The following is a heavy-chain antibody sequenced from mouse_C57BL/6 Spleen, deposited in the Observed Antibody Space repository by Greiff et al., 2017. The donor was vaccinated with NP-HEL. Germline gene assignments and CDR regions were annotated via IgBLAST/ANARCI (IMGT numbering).Heavy chain of an antibody. V-gene: IGHV3-6*01. J-gene: IGHJ4*01. CDR3: AREGYYGSLDY. Sequence: DVKLQESGPGLVKPSQSLSLTCSVTGYSITSGYYWNWIRQFPGNKLEWMGYISYDGSNNYNPSLNNRISITRDTSKNQFFLKLNSVTTEDTATYYCAREGYYGSLDYWGQGTSVTVSS. CDR1: GYSITSGYY. D-gene: IGHD1-1*01. CDR2: ISYDGSN.